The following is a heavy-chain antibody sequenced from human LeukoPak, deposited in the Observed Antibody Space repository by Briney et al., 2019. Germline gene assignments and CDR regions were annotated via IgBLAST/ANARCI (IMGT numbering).Heavy chain of an antibody. D-gene: IGHD2-2*01. Sequence: ASVTVSCTASGYTFTSYAMHWVRQAPGQRLEWMGWINAGNGNTKYSQKFQGRVTITRDTSASTAYMELSSLRSEDTAVYYCARARLGYCSSTSCYWFWFDPWGQGTLVTVSS. V-gene: IGHV1-3*01. CDR1: GYTFTSYA. J-gene: IGHJ5*02. CDR2: INAGNGNT. CDR3: ARARLGYCSSTSCYWFWFDP.